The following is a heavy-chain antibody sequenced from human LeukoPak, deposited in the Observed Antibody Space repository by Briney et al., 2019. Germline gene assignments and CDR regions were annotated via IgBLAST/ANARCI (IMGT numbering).Heavy chain of an antibody. Sequence: SETLSLTCAVYGGSLSGYYWSWIRQPPGKGLEWIGEINHSGSTNYNPSLKSRVTISVDTSKNQFSLKLSSVTAADTAVYYCAGHHPRNTVDFWGQGTLVTVSS. V-gene: IGHV4-34*01. CDR2: INHSGST. CDR1: GGSLSGYY. J-gene: IGHJ4*02. CDR3: AGHHPRNTVDF. D-gene: IGHD2/OR15-2a*01.